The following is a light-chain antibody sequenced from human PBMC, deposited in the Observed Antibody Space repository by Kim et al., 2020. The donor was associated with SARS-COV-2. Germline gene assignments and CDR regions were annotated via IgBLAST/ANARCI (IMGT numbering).Light chain of an antibody. J-gene: IGLJ1*01. V-gene: IGLV3-21*01. Sequence: SNELTQPPSVSVAPGQTARITCGGNNIGGHSVHWYQQKPGQAPVLVIYYDSDRPSGIPERFSGSKAATTATLTISRVEAGDEADYYCQVWDTDTDDYVFGTGTKVTVL. CDR3: QVWDTDTDDYV. CDR1: NIGGHS. CDR2: YDS.